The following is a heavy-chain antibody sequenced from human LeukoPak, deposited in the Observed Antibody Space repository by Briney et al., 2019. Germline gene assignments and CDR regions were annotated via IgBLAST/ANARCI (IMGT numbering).Heavy chain of an antibody. J-gene: IGHJ4*02. D-gene: IGHD1-7*01. Sequence: ASLKVSCKASGYTFTSYGISWVRHAPGQGLEWMGWISAYNGNTNYTQKLQGRVTMTTDTSTSTAYMELRSLRSDDTAVYYCATTRSNWNYLYWGQGTLVTVSS. CDR1: GYTFTSYG. CDR2: ISAYNGNT. V-gene: IGHV1-18*01. CDR3: ATTRSNWNYLY.